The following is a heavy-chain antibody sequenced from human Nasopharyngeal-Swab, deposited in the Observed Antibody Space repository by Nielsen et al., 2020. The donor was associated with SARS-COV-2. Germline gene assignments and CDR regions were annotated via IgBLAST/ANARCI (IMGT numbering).Heavy chain of an antibody. CDR2: IRTGDGSP. CDR3: ARVSSDQWLEYYFDY. Sequence: ASVKVSCKASGYTFTSYALHWVRQAPGQSLEWLGWIRTGDGSPRYSQNFQGRITITRDTSATTAYMELTSLRSEDTAVYYCARVSSDQWLEYYFDYWGQGTLVTVPS. V-gene: IGHV1-3*04. CDR1: GYTFTSYA. D-gene: IGHD6-19*01. J-gene: IGHJ4*02.